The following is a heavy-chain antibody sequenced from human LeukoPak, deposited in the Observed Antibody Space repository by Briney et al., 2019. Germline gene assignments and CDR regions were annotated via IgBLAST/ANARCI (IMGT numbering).Heavy chain of an antibody. V-gene: IGHV4-59*08. J-gene: IGHJ4*02. CDR1: GGSISSYY. CDR3: ARLNVSSSSWSPFDY. D-gene: IGHD6-13*01. CDR2: IYYSGST. Sequence: SETLSLTCTVSGGSISSYYWSWIRQPPGKGLEWIGYIYYSGSTYYNPSLKSRVTISVDTSKNQFSLKLSSVTAADTAVYYCARLNVSSSSWSPFDYWGQGTLVTVSS.